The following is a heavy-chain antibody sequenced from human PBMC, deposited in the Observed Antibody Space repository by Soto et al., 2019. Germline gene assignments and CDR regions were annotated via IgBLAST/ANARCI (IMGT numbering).Heavy chain of an antibody. V-gene: IGHV1-18*01. Sequence: ASVKVSCKASGYTFTSYGISWVRQAPGQGLEWMGWISAYNGNTNYAQKLQGRVTMTTDTSTSTAYMELRSLRSDDTAVYYCATGINSSGWYFSYYYGMDVWGQETMLTLSS. CDR3: ATGINSSGWYFSYYYGMDV. J-gene: IGHJ6*02. CDR2: ISAYNGNT. CDR1: GYTFTSYG. D-gene: IGHD6-19*01.